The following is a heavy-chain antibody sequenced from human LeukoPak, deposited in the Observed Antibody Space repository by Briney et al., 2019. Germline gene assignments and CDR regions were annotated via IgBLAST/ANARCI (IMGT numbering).Heavy chain of an antibody. V-gene: IGHV3-30*04. CDR2: ISDDGSIE. D-gene: IGHD3-10*01. CDR1: GFTLSSYA. J-gene: IGHJ3*02. Sequence: GGSLRLSCAASGFTLSSYAMHWVRQAPGKRLERVADISDDGSIEYDAASVKGRFTRSRDNSKNTVCQQRNSLRAEDTAVYNCAREGALHAFDSWGQGTMVTVSS. CDR3: AREGALHAFDS.